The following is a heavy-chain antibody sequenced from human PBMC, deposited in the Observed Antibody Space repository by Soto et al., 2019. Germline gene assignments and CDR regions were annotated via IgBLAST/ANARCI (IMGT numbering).Heavy chain of an antibody. V-gene: IGHV3-23*01. CDR1: GFTFRSYA. CDR3: AKEPVGPDWYFDL. J-gene: IGHJ2*01. CDR2: ISGSGIST. Sequence: DVQLLESGGGLVQPGGSLRLSCEASGFTFRSYAMSWVRQAPGKGLEWVTGISGSGISTHYADSVKGRFTVSRDNSKKTLYLQMNSLRAEDTAVYNCAKEPVGPDWYFDLWGRGTLVTVSS.